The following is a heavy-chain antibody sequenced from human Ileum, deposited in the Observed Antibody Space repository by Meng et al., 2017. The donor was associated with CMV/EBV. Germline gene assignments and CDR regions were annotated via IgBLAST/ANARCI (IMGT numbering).Heavy chain of an antibody. J-gene: IGHJ6*02. CDR3: ARGRVDFWSGDPVTLYYYYYGMDV. CDR2: IIPIFGTA. D-gene: IGHD3-3*01. V-gene: IGHV1-69*05. Sequence: ISWVRQAPGQGLEWMGGIIPIFGTANYAQKFQGRVTITTDESTSTAYMELSSLRSEDTAVYYCARGRVDFWSGDPVTLYYYYYGMDVWGQGTTVTVSS.